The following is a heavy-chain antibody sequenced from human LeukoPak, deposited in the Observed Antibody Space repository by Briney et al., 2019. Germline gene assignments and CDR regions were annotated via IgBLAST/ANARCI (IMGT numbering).Heavy chain of an antibody. J-gene: IGHJ4*02. CDR1: GFTFSSYA. CDR2: ILYDGSNK. Sequence: GRSLRLSCAASGFTFSSYAMHWVRQAPGKGLEWVAVILYDGSNKYYADSVKGRFTISRDNSKNTLYLQMNSLRAEDTAVYYCARNNFPDGDYYFDYWGQGTLVTVSS. V-gene: IGHV3-30-3*01. CDR3: ARNNFPDGDYYFDY. D-gene: IGHD4-17*01.